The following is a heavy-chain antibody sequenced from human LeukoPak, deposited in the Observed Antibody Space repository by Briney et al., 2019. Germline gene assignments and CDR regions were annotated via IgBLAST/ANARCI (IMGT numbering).Heavy chain of an antibody. J-gene: IGHJ4*02. D-gene: IGHD3-22*01. Sequence: GGSLRLSCAASGFTVSSNYMSWVRQAPGKGLEWVSVIYSGGSTYYADSVKGRFTISRDNSKNAVDLQMNSLRAEDTAVYYCARGHDYDSSVAYWGQGTLVTVSS. CDR3: ARGHDYDSSVAY. CDR1: GFTVSSNY. V-gene: IGHV3-66*01. CDR2: IYSGGST.